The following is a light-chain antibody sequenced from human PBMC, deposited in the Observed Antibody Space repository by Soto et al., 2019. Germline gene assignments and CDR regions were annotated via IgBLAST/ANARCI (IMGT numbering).Light chain of an antibody. J-gene: IGKJ1*01. CDR3: QQSGSSPRT. Sequence: EIVLTQSPGTLSLSPGERATLSCRASQSVSSSYLAWYQQKPGQAPRLLIYGASSRATGIPDRLSGSGSGTDFTLTISRLEPEDFAVYYCQQSGSSPRTFGQGTKADI. CDR1: QSVSSSY. CDR2: GAS. V-gene: IGKV3-20*01.